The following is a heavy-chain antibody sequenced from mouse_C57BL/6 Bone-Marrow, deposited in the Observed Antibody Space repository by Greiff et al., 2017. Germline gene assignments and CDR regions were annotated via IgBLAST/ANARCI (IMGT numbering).Heavy chain of an antibody. CDR1: GYTFTSYW. J-gene: IGHJ4*01. V-gene: IGHV1-72*01. Sequence: QVQLQQPGAELVKPGASVKLSCKASGYTFTSYWMHWVKQRPGRGLEWIGRIDPNSGGTKYNEKFKSKATMTVDKPSSTAYMQLSSLTSEDSAVYYCAREDDGSPYYAMDYWGQGTSVTVSS. CDR3: AREDDGSPYYAMDY. D-gene: IGHD2-3*01. CDR2: IDPNSGGT.